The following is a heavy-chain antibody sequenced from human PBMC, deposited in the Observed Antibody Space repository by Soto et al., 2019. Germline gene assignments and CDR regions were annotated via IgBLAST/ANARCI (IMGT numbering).Heavy chain of an antibody. CDR2: ISGSGGST. Sequence: GGSLRLSCAASGFTFSSYAMSWVRQAPGKGLEWVSAISGSGGSTYYADSVKGRFTISRDNSKNTLYLQMNSLRAEDTAVYYCAKVGVHGGRIVGATRRFGAFDIWGQGTMVTVSS. V-gene: IGHV3-23*01. D-gene: IGHD1-26*01. J-gene: IGHJ3*02. CDR1: GFTFSSYA. CDR3: AKVGVHGGRIVGATRRFGAFDI.